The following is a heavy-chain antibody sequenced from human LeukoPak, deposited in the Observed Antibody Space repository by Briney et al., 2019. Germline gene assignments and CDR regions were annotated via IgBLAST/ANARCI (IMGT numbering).Heavy chain of an antibody. D-gene: IGHD6-13*01. CDR2: ISSSGSTI. CDR3: ARVVAAAANWFDP. J-gene: IGHJ5*02. CDR1: GFTFSRYE. Sequence: GGSLRLSCAASGFTFSRYEMNWVRQAPGKGLEWVSYISSSGSTIYYTDSVKGRFTISRDNAKNSLYLQMNRLRGEDTAVYYCARVVAAAANWFDPWGQGTLVTVSS. V-gene: IGHV3-48*03.